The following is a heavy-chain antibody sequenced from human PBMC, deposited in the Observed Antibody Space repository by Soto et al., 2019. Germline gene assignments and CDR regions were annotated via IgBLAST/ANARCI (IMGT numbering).Heavy chain of an antibody. J-gene: IGHJ5*02. CDR3: VKDHDFWSGYFAGNWFDP. CDR2: ISSNGGST. Sequence: GGSLRLSCSASGFTFSSYAMHWVRQSPGKGLEYVSAISSNGGSTYYADSVKGRFTISRDNSKNTLYLQMSSLRAEDTAVYYCVKDHDFWSGYFAGNWFDPWGQGTLVTVSS. CDR1: GFTFSSYA. V-gene: IGHV3-64D*06. D-gene: IGHD3-3*01.